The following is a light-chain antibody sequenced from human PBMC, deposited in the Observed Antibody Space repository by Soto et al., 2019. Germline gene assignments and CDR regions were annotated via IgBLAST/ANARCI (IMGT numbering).Light chain of an antibody. Sequence: QSALTQPASVSGSPGQSITISCTGTSSDVGGYNCVSWYQQHPGQAPKLMIYEVTNRPSGVTNRFSASKSGNTASLTISALQAEDDADYYCSSYTSSSTLVFGGGTKLTVL. CDR3: SSYTSSSTLV. V-gene: IGLV2-14*01. CDR2: EVT. J-gene: IGLJ2*01. CDR1: SSDVGGYNC.